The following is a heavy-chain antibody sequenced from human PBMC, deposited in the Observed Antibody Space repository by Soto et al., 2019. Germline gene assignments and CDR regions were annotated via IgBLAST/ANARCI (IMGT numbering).Heavy chain of an antibody. CDR3: ARLGFPGAIYFDS. J-gene: IGHJ4*02. CDR2: IYPGDSET. V-gene: IGHV5-51*01. Sequence: GESLKISCKGSGYNFTTFWIGWVRQMPGKGLEWMVIIYPGDSETKYSPDFEGQVTISADRSTNTAYLQWRSLRASDTAMYYCARLGFPGAIYFDSWGLGTLVTVSS. CDR1: GYNFTTFW.